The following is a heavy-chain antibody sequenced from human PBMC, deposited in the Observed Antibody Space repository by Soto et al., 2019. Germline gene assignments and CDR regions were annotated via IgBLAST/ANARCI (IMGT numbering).Heavy chain of an antibody. CDR3: ARGDWNDYFYNGMDV. V-gene: IGHV4-59*01. J-gene: IGHJ6*02. D-gene: IGHD1-1*01. CDR2: MYYSGDT. CDR1: GGSINNYY. Sequence: QVQLQESGTGLVKPSETLSLTCTVSGGSINNYYWVWLRQPPGEGLEWIGHMYYSGDTDYNPSLKRRVALSVDRSKIPFSLRLTSVTAADTAVYYCARGDWNDYFYNGMDVWGQGTTVIVSS.